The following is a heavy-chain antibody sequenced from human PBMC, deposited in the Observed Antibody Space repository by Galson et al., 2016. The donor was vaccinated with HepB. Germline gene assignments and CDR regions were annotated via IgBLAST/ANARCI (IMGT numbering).Heavy chain of an antibody. Sequence: SETLSLTCTVYGGSFRDYYWTWIRQPPGKGLEWIGEINHSGITNYNPSLQSRVIMSLDASKNHFSLILSSVTAADTAICARAYCSSSNCPLYYWGQGTLVIVSS. V-gene: IGHV4-34*01. D-gene: IGHD2/OR15-2a*01. CDR3: AYCSSSNCPLYY. CDR1: GGSFRDYY. CDR2: INHSGIT. J-gene: IGHJ4*02.